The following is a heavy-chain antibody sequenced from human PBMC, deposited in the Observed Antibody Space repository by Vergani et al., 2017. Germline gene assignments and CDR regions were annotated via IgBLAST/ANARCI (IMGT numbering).Heavy chain of an antibody. CDR1: GYTFTSYA. V-gene: IGHV7-4-1*02. J-gene: IGHJ3*02. CDR3: ARDPYYYDSSGPQEDAFDS. Sequence: QVQLVQSGSELKKPGASVKVSCKASGYTFTSYAMNWVRQAPGQGLEWMGWINTNTGNPTYAQGFTGRFVFSLDTSVSTAYLQISSLKAEDTAVYYCARDPYYYDSSGPQEDAFDSWGQGTMVTVSS. CDR2: INTNTGNP. D-gene: IGHD3-22*01.